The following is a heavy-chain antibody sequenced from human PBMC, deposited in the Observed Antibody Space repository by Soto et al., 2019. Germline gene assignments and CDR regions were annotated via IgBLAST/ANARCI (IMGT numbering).Heavy chain of an antibody. CDR2: INPSGGST. D-gene: IGHD2-2*01. CDR3: ARDVSRPYCSSTAALLRTGAFDI. V-gene: IGHV1-46*03. J-gene: IGHJ3*02. Sequence: ASVKVSCKASGYTFTSYYMHWVRQAPGQGLERMGIINPSGGSTSYAQKFQGRVTMTRDTSTSTVYMELSSLRSEDTAVYYCARDVSRPYCSSTAALLRTGAFDIWGQGTMVTV. CDR1: GYTFTSYY.